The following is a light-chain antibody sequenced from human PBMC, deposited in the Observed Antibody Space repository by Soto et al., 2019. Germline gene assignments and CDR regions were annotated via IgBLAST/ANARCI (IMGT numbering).Light chain of an antibody. CDR1: QSVSNN. CDR3: QQYNNWPRT. V-gene: IGKV3-15*01. CDR2: GAS. J-gene: IGKJ1*01. Sequence: EIVMTQSPATLSVSPGERATISCRASQSVSNNLAWYQQKPGQAPRLLIYGASTRATGIPATFSGSGSGTEFTLTISSLQSEDFALYYCQQYNNWPRTFGQGTKVEIK.